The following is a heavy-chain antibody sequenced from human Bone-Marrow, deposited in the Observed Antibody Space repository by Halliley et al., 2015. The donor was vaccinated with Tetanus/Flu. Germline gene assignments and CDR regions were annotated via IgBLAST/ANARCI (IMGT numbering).Heavy chain of an antibody. CDR3: ARGGQKWELLRGNLDC. CDR2: ISLSSSTI. V-gene: IGHV3-48*02. J-gene: IGHJ4*02. Sequence: YISLSSSTIYYAESVKGRFTISRDNAKNSLYLQMNSLRDEDTAVYYCARGGQKWELLRGNLDCWGQGTLVTVSS. D-gene: IGHD1-26*01.